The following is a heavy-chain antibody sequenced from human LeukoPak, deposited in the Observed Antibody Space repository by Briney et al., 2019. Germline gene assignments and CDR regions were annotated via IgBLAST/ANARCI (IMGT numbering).Heavy chain of an antibody. CDR3: AKRGVVIRVILVGFHKEAYYFES. V-gene: IGHV3-23*01. J-gene: IGHJ4*02. D-gene: IGHD3/OR15-3a*01. CDR1: GITLSNYG. Sequence: GSLRLSCAVSGITLSNYGMSWVRQAPGKGLEWVAGISDSGCNTKYADSVKGRFTISRDNPKNTLYLQMNSLRAEDTAVYFCAKRGVVIRVILVGFHKEAYYFESWGQGAPVTVSS. CDR2: ISDSGCNT.